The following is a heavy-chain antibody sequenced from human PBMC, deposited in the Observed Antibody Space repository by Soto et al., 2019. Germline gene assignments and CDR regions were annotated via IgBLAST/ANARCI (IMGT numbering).Heavy chain of an antibody. D-gene: IGHD6-13*01. CDR3: ARDLQQLVTHDAFDI. CDR2: IYYSGST. CDR1: GGSISSGGYY. Sequence: SETLSLTCAVSGGSISSGGYYWSWIRQHPGKGLEWIGYIYYSGSTYYNPSLKSRVTISVDTSKNQFSLKLSSVTAADTAVYYCARDLQQLVTHDAFDIWGQGTMVTVSS. J-gene: IGHJ3*02. V-gene: IGHV4-31*11.